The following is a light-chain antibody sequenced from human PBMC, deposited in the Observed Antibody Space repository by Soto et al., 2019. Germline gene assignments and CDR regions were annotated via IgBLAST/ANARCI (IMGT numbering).Light chain of an antibody. CDR3: QQYNDYPYT. Sequence: DIQMTQSPSTLSASVGDRVTITCRASQSITTWLAWYQQKPGKAPKLLIYKASSLESGVPSRFSGSGSGTEFTLTISCLQPDDFATYYCQQYNDYPYTFGPGTKVDLK. V-gene: IGKV1-5*03. J-gene: IGKJ3*01. CDR2: KAS. CDR1: QSITTW.